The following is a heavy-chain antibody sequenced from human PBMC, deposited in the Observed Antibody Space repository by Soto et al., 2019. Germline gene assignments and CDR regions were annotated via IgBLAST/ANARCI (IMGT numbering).Heavy chain of an antibody. J-gene: IGHJ4*02. CDR1: GFTFSTYT. CDR2: INGRGNYI. Sequence: EVQVVESGGDLVKPGGSLRLYCASSGFTFSTYTMNWVRQAPGKGLEWVSSINGRGNYIYYAESVKGRFTISGDNAKNSLYRQMDRLRAADTALYYCVREDGKVGTSSAFDYWGLGALVTVSS. D-gene: IGHD1-7*01. CDR3: VREDGKVGTSSAFDY. V-gene: IGHV3-21*01.